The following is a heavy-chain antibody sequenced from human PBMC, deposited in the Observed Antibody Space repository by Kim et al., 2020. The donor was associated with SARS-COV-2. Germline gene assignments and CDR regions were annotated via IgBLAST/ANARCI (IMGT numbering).Heavy chain of an antibody. CDR3: AKMMVRTTYDI. J-gene: IGHJ3*02. V-gene: IGHV3-23*01. Sequence: GGSLRLSCAASGFTFNNYAMTWVRQAPGKGLEWVSSITVSGDSTYYADSVKGRFTISRDNSKNTLYLQLNSPRAEDTAIYYCAKMMVRTTYDIWGLGTL. D-gene: IGHD3-10*01. CDR1: GFTFNNYA. CDR2: ITVSGDST.